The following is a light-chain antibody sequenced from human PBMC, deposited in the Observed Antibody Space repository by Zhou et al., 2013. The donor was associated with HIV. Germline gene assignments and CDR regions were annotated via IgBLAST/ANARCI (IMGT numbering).Light chain of an antibody. J-gene: IGKJ4*01. V-gene: IGKV1-12*01. CDR1: QGISNW. CDR3: QQCSSFPPT. Sequence: DIQLTQSPSSVSASVGDTVSVTCRASQGISNWLAWYQQKPGRAPELLIYTTTTLQSGVPSRFSGRGFGTDFTLTITDLQPEDFATYYCQQCSSFPPTFGGGPKVEIK. CDR2: TTT.